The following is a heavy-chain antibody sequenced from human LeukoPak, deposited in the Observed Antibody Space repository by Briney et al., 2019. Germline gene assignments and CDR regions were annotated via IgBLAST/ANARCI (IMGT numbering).Heavy chain of an antibody. D-gene: IGHD6-19*01. V-gene: IGHV4-59*01. CDR3: ARGGGRPGYSSGWNFDY. Sequence: PSETLSLTCTVSGGSISNYYWSWIRQSPGKGLEWIGYIYYSGSTNYNPSLKSRITISVDTSKNQFSLKLSSVTAADTAVYYCARGGGRPGYSSGWNFDYWGQGTLVTVSS. CDR1: GGSISNYY. CDR2: IYYSGST. J-gene: IGHJ4*02.